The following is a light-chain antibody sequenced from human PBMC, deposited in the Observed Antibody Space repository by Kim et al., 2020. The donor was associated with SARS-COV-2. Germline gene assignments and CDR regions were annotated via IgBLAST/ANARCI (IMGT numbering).Light chain of an antibody. CDR1: QSVSKIY. Sequence: PGEGATLSCRASQSVSKIYLAWYQQRLGQAPRLLIYGTSSRATGIPDRFSGSGSGTDFTLTISRLEPEDFAVYYCQQYSNSLGTFGQGTKLEI. V-gene: IGKV3-20*01. CDR3: QQYSNSLGT. CDR2: GTS. J-gene: IGKJ2*02.